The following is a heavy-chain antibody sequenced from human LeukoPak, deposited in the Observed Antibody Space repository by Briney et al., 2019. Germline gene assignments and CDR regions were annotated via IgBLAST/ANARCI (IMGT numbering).Heavy chain of an antibody. CDR1: GGSISSSSYY. CDR2: IYYSGST. D-gene: IGHD1-26*01. J-gene: IGHJ4*02. Sequence: SETLSLTCTVSGGSISSSSYYWGWIRQPPGKGLEWIGSIYYSGSTYYNPSLKSRVTISVDTSKNQFSLKLSSVTAADTAVYYCARHAGGGGSYNFDYWGQGTLVTVSS. V-gene: IGHV4-39*01. CDR3: ARHAGGGGSYNFDY.